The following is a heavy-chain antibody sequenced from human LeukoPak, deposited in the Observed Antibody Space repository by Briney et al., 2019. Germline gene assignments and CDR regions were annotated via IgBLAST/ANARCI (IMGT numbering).Heavy chain of an antibody. CDR1: GFTFSSYA. CDR3: ARVPTYYYGSGSYYNVGYFDY. J-gene: IGHJ4*02. D-gene: IGHD3-10*01. Sequence: GGSLRLSCAASGFTFSSYAMHWVRQAPGKGLEWVAVISYDGSNKYYADSVKGRFTISRDNSKNTLYLQMNSLRAEDTAVYYCARVPTYYYGSGSYYNVGYFDYWGQGTLVTVSS. V-gene: IGHV3-30*04. CDR2: ISYDGSNK.